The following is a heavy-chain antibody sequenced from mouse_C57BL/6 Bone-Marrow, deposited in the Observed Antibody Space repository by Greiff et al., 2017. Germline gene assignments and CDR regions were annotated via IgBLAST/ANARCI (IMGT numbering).Heavy chain of an antibody. V-gene: IGHV1-81*01. CDR1: GYTFTSYG. J-gene: IGHJ4*01. D-gene: IGHD2-2*01. Sequence: QVQLQQSGAELARPGASVKLSCKASGYTFTSYGISWVKQRTGQGLEWIGEIYPRSGNTYYNEKFKGKATLTADKSSSTAYMELRSLTSEDSAVCFCARWGLRRPYAMDYWGQGTSVTVSS. CDR3: ARWGLRRPYAMDY. CDR2: IYPRSGNT.